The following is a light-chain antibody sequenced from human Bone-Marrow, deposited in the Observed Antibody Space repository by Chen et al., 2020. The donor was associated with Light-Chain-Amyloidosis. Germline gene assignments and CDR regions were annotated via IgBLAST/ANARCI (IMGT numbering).Light chain of an antibody. CDR3: QQYGTSPLT. V-gene: IGKV3-20*01. CDR1: QNISSTY. J-gene: IGKJ4*01. CDR2: GSS. Sequence: EIVLTQYPGTLSLSPGEGANPSCSASQNISSTYLTWYQQKFGQAPRLLFYGSSSRATGIPDRFTGRGSGTDFTLTINVLEPEDFAMYFCQQYGTSPLTFGGGTKVQIK.